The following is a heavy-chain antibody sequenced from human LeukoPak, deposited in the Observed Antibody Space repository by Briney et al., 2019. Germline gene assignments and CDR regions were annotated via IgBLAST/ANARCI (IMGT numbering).Heavy chain of an antibody. CDR1: GGSISSSSYY. J-gene: IGHJ6*03. CDR2: IYYSGST. Sequence: SETLSLTCTVSGGSISSSSYYWGWIRQPPGKGLEWIGSIYYSGSTYYNPSLKSQVTISVDTSKNQFSLKLSSVTAADTAVYYCARDVTDYDFWSGYPNWGSNYYYMDVWGKGTTVTVSS. D-gene: IGHD3-3*01. CDR3: ARDVTDYDFWSGYPNWGSNYYYMDV. V-gene: IGHV4-39*02.